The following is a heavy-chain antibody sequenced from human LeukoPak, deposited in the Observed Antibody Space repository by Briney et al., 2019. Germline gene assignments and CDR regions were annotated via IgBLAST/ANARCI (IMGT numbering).Heavy chain of an antibody. Sequence: GGSLRLSCAASGFTFSCCWMYWVRQAPGKGLVWISRINGDGSSTNYADSVKGRFTISRDNVKNTVYLQMNSLRAEDTAVYYCARGGSYGSGDHWGQGTLVTVSS. CDR1: GFTFSCCW. D-gene: IGHD3-10*01. J-gene: IGHJ4*02. V-gene: IGHV3-74*01. CDR3: ARGGSYGSGDH. CDR2: INGDGSST.